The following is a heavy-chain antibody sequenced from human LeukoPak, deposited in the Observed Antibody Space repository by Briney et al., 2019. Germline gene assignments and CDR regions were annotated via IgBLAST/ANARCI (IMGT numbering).Heavy chain of an antibody. J-gene: IGHJ4*02. CDR1: GYTFTGYY. V-gene: IGHV1-2*02. CDR3: ARGRSVVVLADMRDY. D-gene: IGHD2-2*01. Sequence: GASVKVSCKASGYTFTGYYMHWVRQAPGQGLEWMGWINPNSGGTNYAQKFQGRVTMTRDTSISTAYMELSRLRSDDTAVYYCARGRSVVVLADMRDYWGQGTLVTVSS. CDR2: INPNSGGT.